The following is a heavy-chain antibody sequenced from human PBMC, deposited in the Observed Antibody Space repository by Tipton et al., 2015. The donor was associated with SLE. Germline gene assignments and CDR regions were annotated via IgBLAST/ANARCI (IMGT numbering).Heavy chain of an antibody. D-gene: IGHD2-2*01. CDR1: GGSISHFY. CDR3: ARGCSSSTCEPFYFFGMDV. J-gene: IGHJ6*02. CDR2: VFRGGST. V-gene: IGHV4-59*12. Sequence: TLSLTCSVSGGSISHFYWSWIRQPPGKGLEWIAEVFRGGSTNYSPSLESRVTITVDMSKNQFSLRLISVTAADTAVYYCARGCSSSTCEPFYFFGMDVWGQGTTVTVSS.